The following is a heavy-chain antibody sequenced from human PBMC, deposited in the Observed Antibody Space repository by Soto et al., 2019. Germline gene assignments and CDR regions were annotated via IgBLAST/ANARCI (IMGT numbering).Heavy chain of an antibody. CDR3: TTGALMVAANLDSCDI. CDR1: GFTFSNAW. CDR2: IKSKTDGGTT. V-gene: IGHV3-15*01. J-gene: IGHJ3*02. D-gene: IGHD2-15*01. Sequence: EVQLVESGGGLVKPGGSLRLSCAASGFTFSNAWMSWVRQAPGKGLECVGRIKSKTDGGTTDYAAPVKGRFTISRDDSKNTLYLQMNRLKNEDTAVYYCTTGALMVAANLDSCDIWVQGTMVTVSS.